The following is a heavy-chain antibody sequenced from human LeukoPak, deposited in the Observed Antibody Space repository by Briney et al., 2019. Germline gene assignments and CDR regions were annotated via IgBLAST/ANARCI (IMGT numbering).Heavy chain of an antibody. D-gene: IGHD2/OR15-2a*01. V-gene: IGHV3-30-3*01. CDR2: ISYDGSNK. CDR1: GFTFSSYA. CDR3: ARLLYRSMPDY. Sequence: GGSLRLSCAASGFTFSSYAMHWVRQAPGKGLEWVAVISYDGSNKYYADSVKGRFTISRDNSKNTLYLQMNSLRAEDTAVYYCARLLYRSMPDYWGQGTLVTVSS. J-gene: IGHJ4*02.